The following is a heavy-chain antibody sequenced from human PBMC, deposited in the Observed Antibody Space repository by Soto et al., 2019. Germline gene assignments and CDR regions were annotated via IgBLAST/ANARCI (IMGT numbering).Heavy chain of an antibody. CDR1: GSTFTSSI. V-gene: IGHV3-23*01. CDR2: LGLIPRHT. J-gene: IGHJ4*02. Sequence: GGSLRLSCAASGSTFTSSIMAWVHRPPGRGLEWISSLGLIPRHTFYADSVKGRFTISRDNSRTTLYLQMTGLTFDDTAVYYCTAYADGPYRPPYDYWGQGTQVTVSS. CDR3: TAYADGPYRPPYDY. D-gene: IGHD3-16*02.